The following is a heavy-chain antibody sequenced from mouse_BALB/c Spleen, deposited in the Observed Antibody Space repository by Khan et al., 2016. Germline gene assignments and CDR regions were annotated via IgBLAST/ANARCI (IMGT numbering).Heavy chain of an antibody. CDR2: INSDCSMI. CDR3: ASAGYCGCLAY. Sequence: EVKLLESGGGLVQPGGSLKFSCAASGFDFSRYWMSWVWQALGNGLEWIVEINSDCSMIYYPPSLKDTFILSRVNANNTLYLQMSYVRSEDSALYYCASAGYCGCLAYWGQGTLVTVSA. V-gene: IGHV4-1*02. J-gene: IGHJ3*01. CDR1: GFDFSRYW.